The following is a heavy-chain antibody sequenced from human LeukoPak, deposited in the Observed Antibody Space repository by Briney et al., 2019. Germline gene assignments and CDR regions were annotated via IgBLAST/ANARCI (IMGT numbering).Heavy chain of an antibody. CDR1: GYTFSNAW. Sequence: GGSLRLSCAASGYTFSNAWMSWVRQAPGKGLEWVGRIKSKTDGGTTDYAAPVKGRFTISRDDSKNTLYLQMNSLKTEDTAVYYCTTDGGGNWALDYWGQGTLVTVSS. J-gene: IGHJ4*02. D-gene: IGHD4-23*01. CDR2: IKSKTDGGTT. V-gene: IGHV3-15*01. CDR3: TTDGGGNWALDY.